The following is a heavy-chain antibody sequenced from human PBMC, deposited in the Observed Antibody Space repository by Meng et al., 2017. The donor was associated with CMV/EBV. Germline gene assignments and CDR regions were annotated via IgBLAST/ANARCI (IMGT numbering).Heavy chain of an antibody. CDR3: ARVTSRVAGAFDY. J-gene: IGHJ4*02. V-gene: IGHV4-30-4*08. D-gene: IGHD1-14*01. CDR1: CGSISSGDYY. Sequence: QGQLQEPGTGLVKPSHTLSLTCTVSCGSISSGDYYWSWIRQPPGKGLEWIGYIYYSGSTYYNPSLKSRVTISVDTSKNQFSLKLSSVTAADTAVYYCARVTSRVAGAFDYWGQGTLVTDSS. CDR2: IYYSGST.